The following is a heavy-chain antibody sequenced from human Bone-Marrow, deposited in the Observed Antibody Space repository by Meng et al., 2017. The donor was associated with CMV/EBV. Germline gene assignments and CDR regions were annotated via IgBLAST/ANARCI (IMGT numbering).Heavy chain of an antibody. Sequence: GGSLRLSCAASGFTSSDYYMSWIRQAPGKGLEWVSVIYSGGSTYYADSVKGRFTISRDNSKNTLYLQMNSLRAADTAVYFCARDPEGAAAGTSSYYGMDVWGQGTTVTFSS. CDR1: GFTSSDYY. J-gene: IGHJ6*02. V-gene: IGHV3-66*02. CDR2: IYSGGST. CDR3: ARDPEGAAAGTSSYYGMDV. D-gene: IGHD6-13*01.